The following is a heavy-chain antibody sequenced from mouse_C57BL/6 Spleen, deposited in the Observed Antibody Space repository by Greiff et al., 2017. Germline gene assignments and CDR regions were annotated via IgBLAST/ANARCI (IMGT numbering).Heavy chain of an antibody. J-gene: IGHJ1*03. CDR3: ARGYGSSCGYFDV. V-gene: IGHV1-69*01. CDR1: GYTFTSYW. CDR2: IDPSDSYT. D-gene: IGHD1-1*01. Sequence: QVQLQQPGAELVMPGASVKLSCKASGYTFTSYWMHWVKQRPGQGLEWIGEIDPSDSYTNYNQKFKGKSTLTVDKSSSTAYMQLSSLTSEDSAVYYCARGYGSSCGYFDVWGTGTTVTVSS.